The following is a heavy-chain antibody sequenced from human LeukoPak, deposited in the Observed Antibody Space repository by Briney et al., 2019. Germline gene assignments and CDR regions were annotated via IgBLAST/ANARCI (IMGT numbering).Heavy chain of an antibody. V-gene: IGHV3-21*01. Sequence: PGGSLRLSCAASGFTFSSYSMNWVRQAPGKGLEWASSISSSSSYIYYADSVKGRFTISRDNAKNSLYLQMNSLRAEDTAVYYCARDSSAYYYDSSGSDFDYWGQGTLVTVSS. J-gene: IGHJ4*02. CDR2: ISSSSSYI. CDR3: ARDSSAYYYDSSGSDFDY. CDR1: GFTFSSYS. D-gene: IGHD3-22*01.